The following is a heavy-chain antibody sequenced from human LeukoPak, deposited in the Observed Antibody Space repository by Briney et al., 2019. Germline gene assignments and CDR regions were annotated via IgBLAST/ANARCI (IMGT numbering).Heavy chain of an antibody. D-gene: IGHD2-21*02. CDR1: GYTLTELS. CDR3: ATTRGAYCGGDCYSFDY. CDR2: FDPEDGET. Sequence: ASVNVSCKVSGYTLTELSMHWVRQAPGKGLEWMGGFDPEDGETIYAQKFQGRVTMTEDTSTDTAYMELSSLRSEDTAVYYCATTRGAYCGGDCYSFDYWGQGTLVTVSS. V-gene: IGHV1-24*01. J-gene: IGHJ4*02.